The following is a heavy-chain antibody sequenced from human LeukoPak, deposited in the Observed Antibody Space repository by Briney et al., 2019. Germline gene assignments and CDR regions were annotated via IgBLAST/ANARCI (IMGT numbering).Heavy chain of an antibody. CDR2: ISDSGRNT. Sequence: GGSLRLSCAASGFTFSIYAMNWVRQAPGKGLEWVSGISDSGRNTYYSDSVKGRFTISRDNSESTVYLQMNSLTAEDTAQYYCATGCVGSPNCQTTGYNHWGQGTLVTVSS. V-gene: IGHV3-23*01. CDR3: ATGCVGSPNCQTTGYNH. CDR1: GFTFSIYA. J-gene: IGHJ5*02. D-gene: IGHD2-2*01.